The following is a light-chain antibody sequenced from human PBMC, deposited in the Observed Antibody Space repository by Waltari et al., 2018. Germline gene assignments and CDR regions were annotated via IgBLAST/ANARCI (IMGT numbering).Light chain of an antibody. Sequence: EIVLTQSPVTLSLSLGERATLSCRASQSVNSFIAWYQQKPGQAPRLLIYDASDRARGVPGRFRGSGSGTDFTLIISDLEPGDSGVYYCQQRVNWYAFGQGTKLEI. CDR2: DAS. V-gene: IGKV3-11*01. CDR3: QQRVNWYA. J-gene: IGKJ2*01. CDR1: QSVNSF.